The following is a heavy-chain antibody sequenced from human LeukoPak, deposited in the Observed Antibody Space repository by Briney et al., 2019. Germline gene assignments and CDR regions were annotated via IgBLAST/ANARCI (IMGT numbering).Heavy chain of an antibody. CDR2: IGRSGESI. J-gene: IGHJ4*02. V-gene: IGHV3-48*03. D-gene: IGHD3-3*01. CDR3: AKDGAVSGSGYIDY. Sequence: PGGSLRLSCAASGFTFSSYEMNWVRQAPGKGLEWVSKIGRSGESIFCADSVKGRFTISRDNSKNSLYLQMNSLRTEDAALYYCAKDGAVSGSGYIDYWGQGTLVTVSS. CDR1: GFTFSSYE.